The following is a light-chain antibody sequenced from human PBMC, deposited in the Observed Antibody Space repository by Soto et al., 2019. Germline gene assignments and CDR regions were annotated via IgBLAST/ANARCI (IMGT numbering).Light chain of an antibody. V-gene: IGKV3-15*01. Sequence: IVMTQSPGTLSVSPGERATLSCRAAQGVTTNFAWYQQQSGQAPPLLLYGASTRATGIPDRFSGSGSGTQFTLTISRLQSEDSAVYFCQQHNRWPHITFGQGTRLEIK. CDR3: QQHNRWPHIT. CDR2: GAS. CDR1: QGVTTN. J-gene: IGKJ5*01.